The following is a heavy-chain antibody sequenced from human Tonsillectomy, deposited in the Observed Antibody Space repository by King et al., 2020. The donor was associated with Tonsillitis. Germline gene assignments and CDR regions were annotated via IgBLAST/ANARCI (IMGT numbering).Heavy chain of an antibody. V-gene: IGHV4-38-2*01. CDR2: IYHGGNA. J-gene: IGHJ4*02. CDR3: ARSLYSIAGAGRYFDY. D-gene: IGHD6-13*01. CDR1: GYSISSGAW. Sequence: VQLQESGSGLVKPSETLSLTCGVSGYSISSGAWWGWIRQPPGKGLEWIGSIYHGGNAYYNPSLKSRVTISVDTSENQFSLRLSSVTAADTAVYFCARSLYSIAGAGRYFDYWGQGILVTVSS.